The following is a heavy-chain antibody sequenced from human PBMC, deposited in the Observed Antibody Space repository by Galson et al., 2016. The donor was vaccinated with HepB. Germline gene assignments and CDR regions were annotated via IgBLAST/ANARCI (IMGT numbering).Heavy chain of an antibody. CDR1: GGSISSYF. Sequence: SETLSLTCNVSGGSISSYFWSWIRQPPGKGLEWIGYIYKSGNTNYSPSLKSRVTVSLDASKNQFSLKLRSVTAADTAVYYCARGTLGTTATMAFDYWGQGTLVSVSS. CDR3: ARGTLGTTATMAFDY. CDR2: IYKSGNT. J-gene: IGHJ4*02. D-gene: IGHD1-26*01. V-gene: IGHV4-59*01.